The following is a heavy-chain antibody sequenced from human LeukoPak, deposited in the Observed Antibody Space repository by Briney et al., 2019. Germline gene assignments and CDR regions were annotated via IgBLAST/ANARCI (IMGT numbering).Heavy chain of an antibody. CDR3: AREDILTGSSAFDI. J-gene: IGHJ3*02. Sequence: GGSLRLSCAASGFTVSSNYMSWVRQAPGKGLEWVSVIYSGGSTYYADSVKGRFTISRDNSKNTLYLQMNSLRAEDTAVYYCAREDILTGSSAFDIWGQGTMVTVSS. V-gene: IGHV3-53*01. D-gene: IGHD3-9*01. CDR1: GFTVSSNY. CDR2: IYSGGST.